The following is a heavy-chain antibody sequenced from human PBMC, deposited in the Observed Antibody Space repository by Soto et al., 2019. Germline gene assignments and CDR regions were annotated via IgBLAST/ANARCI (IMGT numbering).Heavy chain of an antibody. CDR2: ISGSGGST. CDR1: GFTFSSYA. Sequence: EVQLLESGGGLVQPGGSLRLSCAASGFTFSSYAMSWVRQAPGKGLEWVSAISGSGGSTYYADSVKGRFTISRDNSKNTLYLQMNSLRAEDTAVYYCAKVVSSGYRTNPYMDVWGKGTTVTVSS. J-gene: IGHJ6*03. CDR3: AKVVSSGYRTNPYMDV. V-gene: IGHV3-23*01. D-gene: IGHD6-13*01.